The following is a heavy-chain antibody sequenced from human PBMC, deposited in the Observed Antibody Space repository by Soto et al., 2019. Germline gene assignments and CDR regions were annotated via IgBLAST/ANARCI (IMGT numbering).Heavy chain of an antibody. CDR2: IYYSGST. V-gene: IGHV4-30-4*01. D-gene: IGHD2-8*01. CDR1: GGSISSGDYY. CDR3: DRLGARVYAMRSDYFDY. Sequence: SETLSLTCTVSGGSISSGDYYWSWIRQPPGKGLEWIGYIYYSGSTYYNPSLKSRVTISVDTSKNQFSLKLSSVTAADTAVYYCDRLGARVYAMRSDYFDYWGQGTLVTVSS. J-gene: IGHJ4*02.